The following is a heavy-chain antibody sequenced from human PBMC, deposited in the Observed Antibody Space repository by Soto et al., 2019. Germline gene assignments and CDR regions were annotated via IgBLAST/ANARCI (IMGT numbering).Heavy chain of an antibody. J-gene: IGHJ4*02. CDR3: AREFSSQLPLDY. V-gene: IGHV3-21*01. CDR2: IYRSSVFRFGPNE. CDR1: GFTFSSHS. Sequence: GGSLRLSCAASGFTFSSHSMNWVRQAPGKGLEWVASIYRSSVFRFGPNEFYADSVRGRFIISRDNTNNLVFLQMDSLRVEDTAVYYCAREFSSQLPLDYWGQGTRVTV.